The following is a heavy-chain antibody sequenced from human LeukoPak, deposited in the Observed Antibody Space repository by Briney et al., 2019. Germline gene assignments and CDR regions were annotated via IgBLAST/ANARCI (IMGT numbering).Heavy chain of an antibody. CDR3: ARVSGITMIVVVITDAFDI. J-gene: IGHJ3*02. CDR2: IYYSGST. V-gene: IGHV4-39*07. Sequence: PSETLSLTCAVSGASISSSNYYWGWVRQSPGKGLEWIGSIYYSGSTYYNPSLKSRVTISVDTSKNQFSLKLSSVTAADTAVYYCARVSGITMIVVVITDAFDIWGQGTMVTVSS. CDR1: GASISSSNYY. D-gene: IGHD3-22*01.